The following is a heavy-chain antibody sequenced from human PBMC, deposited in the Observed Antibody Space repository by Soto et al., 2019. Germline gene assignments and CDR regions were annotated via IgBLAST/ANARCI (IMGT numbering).Heavy chain of an antibody. CDR1: GDSVSSNSAA. CDR3: ARDGSVEMATISYYYYGMDV. J-gene: IGHJ6*02. V-gene: IGHV6-1*01. CDR2: TYYRSKWYN. D-gene: IGHD5-12*01. Sequence: SQTLSLTCAISGDSVSSNSAAWNWIRQSPSRGLEWLGRTYYRSKWYNDYAVTVKSRITINPDTPKNQFSLQLNSVTPEDTAVYYCARDGSVEMATISYYYYGMDVWGQGTTVTVSS.